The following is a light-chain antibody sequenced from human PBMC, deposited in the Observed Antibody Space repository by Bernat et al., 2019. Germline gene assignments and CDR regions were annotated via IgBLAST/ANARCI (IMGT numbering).Light chain of an antibody. V-gene: IGKV3-11*01. Sequence: EIVLTQSPATLSLSPGERATLSCSASQSVNIYLAWYQQKSGQAPRLLIYDVSNRATGIPARFSGSGSGTDFTLTISSLEPEDFAVYYCQHRAAWPWTFGQGAKVDIK. CDR3: QHRAAWPWT. CDR2: DVS. J-gene: IGKJ1*01. CDR1: QSVNIY.